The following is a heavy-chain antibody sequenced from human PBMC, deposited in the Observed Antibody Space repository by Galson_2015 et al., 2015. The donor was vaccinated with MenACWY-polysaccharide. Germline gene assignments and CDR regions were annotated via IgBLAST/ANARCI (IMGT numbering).Heavy chain of an antibody. CDR1: GFSLGDWY. V-gene: IGHV3-11*01. Sequence: SLRLSCAASGFSLGDWYMSWIRQAPGKGLEWLSYISKSGDSIYYADSVKGRFAISRDNTKNSLYLQLNSLEVEDTAIYYCARGHYGLDVWGQGTTVTVSS. CDR2: ISKSGDSI. CDR3: ARGHYGLDV. J-gene: IGHJ6*02.